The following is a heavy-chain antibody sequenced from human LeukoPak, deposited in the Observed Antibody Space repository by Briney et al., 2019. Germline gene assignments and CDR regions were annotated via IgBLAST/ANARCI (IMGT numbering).Heavy chain of an antibody. CDR2: ISAYNGNT. V-gene: IGHV1-18*01. Sequence: ASVKVSCKASGYTFTSYSISWVRQAPGQGLEWMGWISAYNGNTNYAQKLQGRVTMTTDTSTSTAYMELRSLRSDDTAVYYCASHDSSGYYYVNWGQGTLVTVSS. J-gene: IGHJ4*02. CDR3: ASHDSSGYYYVN. D-gene: IGHD3-22*01. CDR1: GYTFTSYS.